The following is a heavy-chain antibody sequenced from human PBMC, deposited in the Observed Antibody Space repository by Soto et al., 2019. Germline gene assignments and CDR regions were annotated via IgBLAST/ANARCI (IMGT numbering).Heavy chain of an antibody. CDR1: GYTFTSYG. J-gene: IGHJ6*02. V-gene: IGHV1-18*01. CDR3: ARDRLRFLEWLLYVCRDYYYYGMDV. D-gene: IGHD3-3*01. CDR2: ISAYNGNT. Sequence: ASVKVSCKASGYTFTSYGISWVRQAPGQGLEWMGWISAYNGNTNYAQKLQGRVTMTTDTSTSTAYMELRSLRSDDTAVYYCARDRLRFLEWLLYVCRDYYYYGMDVWGQGTTVTVSS.